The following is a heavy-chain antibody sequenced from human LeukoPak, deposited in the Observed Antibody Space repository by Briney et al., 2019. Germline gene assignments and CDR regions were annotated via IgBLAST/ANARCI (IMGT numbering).Heavy chain of an antibody. CDR2: IYTSGST. Sequence: PSETLSLTCTVSGGSISSYYWSWIRQPAGKGLEWIGRIYTSGSTNYNPSLKSRVTMSVDTSKNQFSLKLSSVTAADTAVYYCARTPEVFWEVVVADSFAFDIWGQGTMVTVSS. V-gene: IGHV4-4*07. J-gene: IGHJ3*02. CDR3: ARTPEVFWEVVVADSFAFDI. D-gene: IGHD2-15*01. CDR1: GGSISSYY.